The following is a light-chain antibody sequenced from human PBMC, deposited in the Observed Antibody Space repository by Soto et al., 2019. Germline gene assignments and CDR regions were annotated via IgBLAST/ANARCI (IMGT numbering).Light chain of an antibody. J-gene: IGKJ1*01. V-gene: IGKV1-5*03. CDR1: QSISTW. CDR3: QHYNSYPWT. Sequence: DIQMTQSPSTLSASVGDRVTITCRASQSISTWLAWYQQKAGEAPKLLIYKASSLESGVPSRFSGSGSGTEFTLTISSLQPDDFATYYCQHYNSYPWTFGQGTKVDIK. CDR2: KAS.